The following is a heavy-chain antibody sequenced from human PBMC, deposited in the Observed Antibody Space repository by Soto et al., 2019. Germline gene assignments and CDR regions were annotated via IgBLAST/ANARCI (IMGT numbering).Heavy chain of an antibody. CDR2: ISYDGSKK. V-gene: IGHV3-30*18. Sequence: QVQLVESGGAVVQPGKSLRLSCAASGFTFNTYGMYWVRQAPGKGLEWVAAISYDGSKKYHADSVKGRFTISRDNSKNTLYQQMNSLRVEYTAVYYCAKDIVRYTYGACDYWGQGALVTVSS. D-gene: IGHD5-18*01. CDR1: GFTFNTYG. CDR3: AKDIVRYTYGACDY. J-gene: IGHJ4*02.